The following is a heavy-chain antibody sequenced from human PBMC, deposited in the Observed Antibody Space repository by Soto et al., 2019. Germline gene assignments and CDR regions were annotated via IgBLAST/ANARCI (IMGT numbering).Heavy chain of an antibody. J-gene: IGHJ4*02. V-gene: IGHV4-4*07. CDR1: GGSISTYF. CDR3: AREYYDISGYYQGSHFDF. Sequence: SETLSLTCTVSGGSISTYFWSWIRQPAGKGLEWIGHIYSSGSTNYNPSLKSRVTMSVDTSKNQFSLKLSSVTATDTAVYYCAREYYDISGYYQGSHFDFWGQGTLVTVSS. CDR2: IYSSGST. D-gene: IGHD3-22*01.